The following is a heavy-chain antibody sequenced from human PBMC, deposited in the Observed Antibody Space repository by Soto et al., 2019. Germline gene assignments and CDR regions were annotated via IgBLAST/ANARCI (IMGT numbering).Heavy chain of an antibody. CDR3: AKDIVKYTYGACDY. V-gene: IGHV1-18*01. J-gene: IGHJ4*02. CDR1: GYTFTSYG. D-gene: IGHD5-18*01. CDR2: ISAYNGNT. Sequence: ASVKVSCKASGYTFTSYGISWVRQAPGQGLEWMGWISAYNGNTNYAQKLQGRVTMTTDTSTSTAYMELRSLRTEDTAVYYCAKDIVKYTYGACDYWGQGVLVTVSS.